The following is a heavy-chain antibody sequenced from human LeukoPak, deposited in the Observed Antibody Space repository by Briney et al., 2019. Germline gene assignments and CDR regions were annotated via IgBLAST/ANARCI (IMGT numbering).Heavy chain of an antibody. D-gene: IGHD1-14*01. CDR2: IIPILGIA. Sequence: SVKVSCKASGGTFSSYAISWVRQAPGQGLEWMGRIIPILGIANYAQKFQGRVTITTDKSKSTAYMELSRLRSEDTAVYYCANSSPTQNRIDYWGERTLDTVSS. CDR3: ANSSPTQNRIDY. V-gene: IGHV1-69*04. CDR1: GGTFSSYA. J-gene: IGHJ4*02.